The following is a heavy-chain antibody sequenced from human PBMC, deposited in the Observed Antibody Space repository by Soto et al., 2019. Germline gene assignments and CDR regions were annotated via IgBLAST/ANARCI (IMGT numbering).Heavy chain of an antibody. V-gene: IGHV4-30-4*02. CDR2: IYYSGST. CDR3: ARVYDFWRGLAGYYYMDV. CDR1: GGSISSGGYY. J-gene: IGHJ6*03. Sequence: SETLSLTCAVSGGSISSGGYYWSWIRQPPGKGLEWIGYIYYSGSTYYNPSLKSRVTISVDTSKNQFSLKLSSVTAADTAVYYCARVYDFWRGLAGYYYMDVWGKGTTVTVSS. D-gene: IGHD3-3*01.